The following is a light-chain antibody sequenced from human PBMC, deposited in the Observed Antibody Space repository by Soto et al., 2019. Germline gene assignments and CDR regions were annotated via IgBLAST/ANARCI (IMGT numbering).Light chain of an antibody. Sequence: EIVMTQSPATLSVSPGXRAALSCRASENVYSNLAWYQQKPGQAPRLLIYGAVTRATGIPPTFSASGSETEFTLTISSLQSEDFAVYYCQQYNNWPITFGQGTRLEIK. CDR1: ENVYSN. V-gene: IGKV3-15*01. CDR3: QQYNNWPIT. J-gene: IGKJ5*01. CDR2: GAV.